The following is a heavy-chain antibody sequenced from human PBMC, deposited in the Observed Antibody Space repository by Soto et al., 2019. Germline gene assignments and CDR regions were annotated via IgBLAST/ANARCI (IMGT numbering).Heavy chain of an antibody. D-gene: IGHD6-13*01. Sequence: QVQLVQSGAEVKKPGASVKVSCKASGYTFTSYYMHWVRQAPGQGLEWMGIINPSGGSTSYAQKFQGRVTMTRDTSMSTVYMELSSLRSEDTAVYYCARGGMGSSWPGGYFDYWGQGTLVTVSS. V-gene: IGHV1-46*01. CDR3: ARGGMGSSWPGGYFDY. CDR2: INPSGGST. CDR1: GYTFTSYY. J-gene: IGHJ4*02.